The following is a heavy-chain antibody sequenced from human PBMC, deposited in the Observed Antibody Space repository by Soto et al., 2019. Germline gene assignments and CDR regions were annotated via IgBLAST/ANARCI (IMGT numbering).Heavy chain of an antibody. D-gene: IGHD4-4*01. J-gene: IGHJ4*02. V-gene: IGHV1-69*08. CDR3: ATDKDSTYDY. CDR2: IIPILGIT. Sequence: QVHLVQSGAEVEKPGSSVKVSCKASGDTFSSYSFTWVRQAPGQGLEWMGRIIPILGITNYAQKFQGRVTITADKSTSTAYMELSSRSSEDTAVYYCATDKDSTYDYWGQGTLVTVSS. CDR1: GDTFSSYS.